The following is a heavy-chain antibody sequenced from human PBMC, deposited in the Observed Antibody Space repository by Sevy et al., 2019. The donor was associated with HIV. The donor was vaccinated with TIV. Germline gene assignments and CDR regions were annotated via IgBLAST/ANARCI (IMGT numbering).Heavy chain of an antibody. CDR3: AKGGGYYYVSSGYYYFDY. J-gene: IGHJ4*02. CDR1: GFTFSSYG. CDR2: ISNDGSNK. Sequence: GGSLRLSCAASGFTFSSYGMHWVRQAPGKGLEWVAVISNDGSNKYYADSVKVRFTISTDNSKNTMYLQMNSLRAGDTAAYYCAKGGGYYYVSSGYYYFDYWGQGTLVTVSS. V-gene: IGHV3-30*18. D-gene: IGHD3-22*01.